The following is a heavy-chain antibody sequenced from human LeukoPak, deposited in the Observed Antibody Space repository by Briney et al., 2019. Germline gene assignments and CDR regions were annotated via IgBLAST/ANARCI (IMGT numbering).Heavy chain of an antibody. Sequence: SGGSLRLSCAASGFTFSTYSMNWVRQAPGEGLEWVSSITSRSYEYYADSVKGRFTISRDNAKNSLYLQMNSLRAEDTAVYYCARDREYVPDCWGQGTLVAVSS. CDR3: ARDREYVPDC. J-gene: IGHJ4*02. D-gene: IGHD2-2*01. CDR2: ITSRSYE. V-gene: IGHV3-21*01. CDR1: GFTFSTYS.